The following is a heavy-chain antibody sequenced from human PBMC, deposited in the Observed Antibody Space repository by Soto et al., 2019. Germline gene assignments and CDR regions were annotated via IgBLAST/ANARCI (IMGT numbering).Heavy chain of an antibody. D-gene: IGHD3-16*02. Sequence: PGGSLRLSCAASGFTFSSYAMSWVRQAPGKGLEWVSAISGSGGSTYYADSVKGRFTISRDNSKNTLYLQMNSLRAEDTAVYYCAKDTGVAYDYVWGSYRSLFDYWGQGTLVTVSS. CDR1: GFTFSSYA. CDR2: ISGSGGST. CDR3: AKDTGVAYDYVWGSYRSLFDY. J-gene: IGHJ4*02. V-gene: IGHV3-23*01.